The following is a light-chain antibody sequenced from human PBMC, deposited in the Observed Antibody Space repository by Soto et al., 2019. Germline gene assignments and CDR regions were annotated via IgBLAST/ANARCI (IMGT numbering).Light chain of an antibody. V-gene: IGKV1-5*01. Sequence: DIQMTQSPATLSASVGYRVTITCRASQSIASWLAWYQQKPGKAPELLIYDASTLKSGVPARFSGSGSVTDFTLTISDLQPDDFATYYCQQYNTYEFGQGTKVDIK. J-gene: IGKJ1*01. CDR2: DAS. CDR3: QQYNTYE. CDR1: QSIASW.